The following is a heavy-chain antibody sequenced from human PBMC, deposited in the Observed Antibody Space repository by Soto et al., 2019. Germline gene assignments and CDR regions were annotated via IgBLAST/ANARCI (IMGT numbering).Heavy chain of an antibody. D-gene: IGHD4-17*01. Sequence: QVQLVQSGTEVKKPGSSVKVSCKASGGTFSRHAVSWVRQAPGQGLEWMGAIIPIVDATNDAPKFQDRVTIADDESTRTVNMELRCLTSEVTAIYSSERAPPIDNGDHDAFDIWGQGTMVIVSS. V-gene: IGHV1-69*12. CDR3: ERAPPIDNGDHDAFDI. CDR2: IIPIVDAT. J-gene: IGHJ3*02. CDR1: GGTFSRHA.